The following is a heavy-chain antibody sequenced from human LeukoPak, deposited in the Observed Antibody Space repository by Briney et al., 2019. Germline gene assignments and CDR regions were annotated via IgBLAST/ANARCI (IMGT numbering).Heavy chain of an antibody. CDR3: AKDRYSYAFEYSDS. CDR2: ISNDGSKK. V-gene: IGHV3-30*18. J-gene: IGHJ4*02. CDR1: GFTFSSYG. Sequence: GRSLRLSCAASGFTFSSYGMHWVRQAPGKGLDWVAVISNDGSKKYYADSVKGRFTISRDNSKNTLSLQVSSLGTEDTAVYYCAKDRYSYAFEYSDSWGQGTLVTVSS. D-gene: IGHD5-18*01.